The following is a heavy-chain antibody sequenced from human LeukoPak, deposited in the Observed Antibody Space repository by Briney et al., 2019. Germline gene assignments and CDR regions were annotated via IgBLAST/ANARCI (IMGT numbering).Heavy chain of an antibody. D-gene: IGHD3-16*01. Sequence: GGSLRLSCAASGFTFSNYWMNWVRQAPGKGLEWVANIKPDGSAKYYVDPVKGRFTISRDNAKNSLYLQVNSLTAEDTAVYYCARELTYYYDHWGLGTLITVSS. V-gene: IGHV3-7*01. CDR3: ARELTYYYDH. J-gene: IGHJ4*02. CDR1: GFTFSNYW. CDR2: IKPDGSAK.